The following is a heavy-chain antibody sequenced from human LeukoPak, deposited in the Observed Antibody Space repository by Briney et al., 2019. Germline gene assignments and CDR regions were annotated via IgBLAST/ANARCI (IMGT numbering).Heavy chain of an antibody. Sequence: SETLSLTCTVSGGSISSGGYYWSWIRQHPRKGLEWIGYIYYSGSTYYNPSLKSQVTISVDTSKNQFSLKLSSVTAADTAVYYCARSPPDYYDYVWGSMGAFDIWGQGTMVTVSS. D-gene: IGHD3-16*01. J-gene: IGHJ3*02. V-gene: IGHV4-31*01. CDR3: ARSPPDYYDYVWGSMGAFDI. CDR2: IYYSGST. CDR1: GGSISSGGYY.